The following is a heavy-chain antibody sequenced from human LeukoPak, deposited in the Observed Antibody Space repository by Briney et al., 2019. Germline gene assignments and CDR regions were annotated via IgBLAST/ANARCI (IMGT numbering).Heavy chain of an antibody. CDR2: IWYDGSNK. CDR3: AKARGRDGYNFGIDY. D-gene: IGHD5-24*01. CDR1: GFTFSSYV. V-gene: IGHV3-33*06. Sequence: GGSLRLSCAASGFTFSSYVMHWVRQAPGKGLEWVAVIWYDGSNKYYADSVKGRFTISRDNSKNTLYLQMNSLRAEDTAVYYCAKARGRDGYNFGIDYWGQGTLVTVTS. J-gene: IGHJ4*02.